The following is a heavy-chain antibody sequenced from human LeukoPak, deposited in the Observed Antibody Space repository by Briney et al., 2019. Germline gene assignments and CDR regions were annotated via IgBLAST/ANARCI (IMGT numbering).Heavy chain of an antibody. Sequence: ASVKVSCKASGGTFSSYTISWVRQAPGQGLEWMGRIIPILGIANYAQKFQGRVTITADKSTSTAYMELSSLRSEDTAVYYCATRLGYSYVNAFDIWGQGTMVTVSS. CDR1: GGTFSSYT. D-gene: IGHD5-18*01. CDR3: ATRLGYSYVNAFDI. V-gene: IGHV1-69*02. CDR2: IIPILGIA. J-gene: IGHJ3*02.